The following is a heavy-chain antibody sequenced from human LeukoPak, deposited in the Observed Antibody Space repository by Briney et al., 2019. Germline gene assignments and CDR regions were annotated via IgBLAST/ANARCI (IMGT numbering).Heavy chain of an antibody. CDR2: IWFDGKNT. D-gene: IGHD1-26*01. J-gene: IGHJ4*02. CDR3: AKDTTSGSYSDY. Sequence: GGSLRLSCAASGFTFSTHAMHWVRQAPAKGLEWVAMIWFDGKNTHYVDSVKGRFTISRDNSKNTVDLRMNSLRAEDTAVYYCAKDTTSGSYSDYWGQGTLVTVSS. V-gene: IGHV3-33*06. CDR1: GFTFSTHA.